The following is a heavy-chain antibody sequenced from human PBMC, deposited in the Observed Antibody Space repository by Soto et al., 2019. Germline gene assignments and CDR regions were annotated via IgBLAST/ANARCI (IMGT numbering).Heavy chain of an antibody. CDR3: ARDVAAPSVDY. D-gene: IGHD6-13*01. CDR1: GGSFSGYY. CDR2: INHSGST. Sequence: QVQLQQWGAGLLKPSETLSLTCAVYGGSFSGYYWSWIRQPPGKGLEWIGEINHSGSTNYNPSLKNRVTISVDTSKNQFSLKLSSVTAADTAVYYCARDVAAPSVDYWGQGTLVTVSS. J-gene: IGHJ4*02. V-gene: IGHV4-34*01.